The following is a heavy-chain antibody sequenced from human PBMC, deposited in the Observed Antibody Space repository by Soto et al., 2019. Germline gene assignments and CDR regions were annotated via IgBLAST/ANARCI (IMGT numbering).Heavy chain of an antibody. CDR1: GFTFSDYY. V-gene: IGHV3-11*01. J-gene: IGHJ3*02. Sequence: GGSLRLSCAASGFTFSDYYMSWIRQAPGKGLEWVSYISSSGSTIYYADSVKGRFTISRDNAKNSLYLQMNSLRAEDTAVYYCARDQAVLGPLDAFDIWGQGTMVTVSS. CDR2: ISSSGSTI. CDR3: ARDQAVLGPLDAFDI. D-gene: IGHD3-16*01.